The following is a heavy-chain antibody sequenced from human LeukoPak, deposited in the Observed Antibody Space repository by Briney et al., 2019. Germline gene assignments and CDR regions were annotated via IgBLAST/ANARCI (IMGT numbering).Heavy chain of an antibody. CDR2: INHSGST. Sequence: SETLSLTFAVYGGSFSGYYWSWIRQPPGKGLEWIGEINHSGSTTYNPSLKTRVTISVDTSKNKFSLKLSSVTAADTVVYYCASNKPPKHRYSGSYTKQYNWFDPWGQGTLVTVSS. CDR3: ASNKPPKHRYSGSYTKQYNWFDP. CDR1: GGSFSGYY. V-gene: IGHV4-34*01. J-gene: IGHJ5*02. D-gene: IGHD1-26*01.